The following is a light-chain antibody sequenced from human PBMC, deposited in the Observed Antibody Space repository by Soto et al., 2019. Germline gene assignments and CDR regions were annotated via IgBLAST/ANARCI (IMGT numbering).Light chain of an antibody. CDR1: SSNIGAGKN. CDR3: QSYGTRLSGLYV. V-gene: IGLV1-40*01. CDR2: SDN. J-gene: IGLJ1*01. Sequence: QSVLTQPPSVSGAPGQRITISCTGSSSNIGAGKNVHWYRQLPGTAPKLLIYSDNTRPSGVPDRFSVSKSGTSASLAITGLQAEDEADYFCQSYGTRLSGLYVFGTGTQVPVL.